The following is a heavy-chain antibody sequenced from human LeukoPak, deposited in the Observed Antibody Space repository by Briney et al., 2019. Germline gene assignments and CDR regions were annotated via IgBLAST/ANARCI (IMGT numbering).Heavy chain of an antibody. CDR2: TFTSGGT. Sequence: PLETLSLTCTVSGGSLSPYYWSWIRQTPGKGLEWIGYTFTSGGTSYNPSLKSRVTISVDTSKNQFSLKMTSVTAADTAVYYCARQPFPLWEDHFDFWGQGTLVTVSS. CDR1: GGSLSPYY. V-gene: IGHV4-4*09. CDR3: ARQPFPLWEDHFDF. J-gene: IGHJ4*02. D-gene: IGHD1-26*01.